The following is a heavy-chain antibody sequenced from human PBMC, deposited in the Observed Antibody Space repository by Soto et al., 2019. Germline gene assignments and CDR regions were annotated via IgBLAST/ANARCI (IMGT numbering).Heavy chain of an antibody. V-gene: IGHV1-3*01. J-gene: IGHJ5*02. CDR2: INAGNGNT. CDR1: GYTFTSYA. D-gene: IGHD2-15*01. Sequence: ASVKVSCKASGYTFTSYAMHWVRQAPGQRLEWVGWINAGNGNTKYSQKFQGRVTITRDTSASTAYMELSSLRSEDTAVYYCASSRGGGAATAGFDPWGQGTLVTVS. CDR3: ASSRGGGAATAGFDP.